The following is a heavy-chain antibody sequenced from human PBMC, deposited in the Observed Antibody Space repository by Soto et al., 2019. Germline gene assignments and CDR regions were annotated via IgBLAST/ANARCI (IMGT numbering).Heavy chain of an antibody. V-gene: IGHV1-69*01. J-gene: IGHJ4*02. D-gene: IGHD3-10*01. CDR3: ARAGFGELEFQELFYYFDY. CDR2: IIPIFGTA. CDR1: GGTFSSYA. Sequence: QVQLVQSGAEVKKPGSSVKVSCKASGGTFSSYAISWVRQAPGQGLEWMGGIIPIFGTANYAQKFQGRVTVTADESTSTADMELSSLRSEDTAVYYCARAGFGELEFQELFYYFDYWGQGTLVTVSS.